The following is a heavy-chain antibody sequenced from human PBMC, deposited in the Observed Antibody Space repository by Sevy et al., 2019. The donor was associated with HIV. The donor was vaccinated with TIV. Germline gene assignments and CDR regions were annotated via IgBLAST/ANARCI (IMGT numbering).Heavy chain of an antibody. D-gene: IGHD2-15*01. CDR1: GYTFNNYI. CDR2: VNTASGDT. J-gene: IGHJ4*02. CDR3: ARDFCSGGSGYSAFVY. V-gene: IGHV1-3*04. Sequence: ASVKVSCKGSGYTFNNYIIYWVRQAPGQSLEWMGWVNTASGDTNYSQKFQGRVIITTDTSARTVYMELNNLRSEDTAFYFCARDFCSGGSGYSAFVYWGQGTLVTVSS.